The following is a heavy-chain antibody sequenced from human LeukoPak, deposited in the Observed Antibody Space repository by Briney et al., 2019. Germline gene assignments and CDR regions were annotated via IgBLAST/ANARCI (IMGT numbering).Heavy chain of an antibody. D-gene: IGHD3-22*01. V-gene: IGHV3-11*04. J-gene: IGHJ3*02. CDR2: ISSSGSTI. CDR1: GFTFSDYY. CDR3: ARDEILANYYDSSGYQGPHDVFDI. Sequence: GGSLRLSCAASGFTFSDYYMSWIRQAPGKGLEWVSYISSSGSTIYYADSVKGRFTISRDNAKNSLYLQMNSLRAEDTAVYYCARDEILANYYDSSGYQGPHDVFDIWGQGTTATVSS.